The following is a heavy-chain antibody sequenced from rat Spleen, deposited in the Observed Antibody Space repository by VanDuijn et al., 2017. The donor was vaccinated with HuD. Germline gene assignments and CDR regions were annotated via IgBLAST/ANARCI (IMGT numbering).Heavy chain of an antibody. CDR3: ARRHDGYTDYFDY. V-gene: IGHV5-25*01. D-gene: IGHD1-6*01. CDR1: GFTFSNYD. J-gene: IGHJ2*01. Sequence: EVQLVESGGGLVQPGRSLKLSCAASGFTFSNYDMAWVRQAATKGLEWVASISTSGGSTYYRDSVKGRFTVSRDNAKSTLYLQMDSLRSEDTATYYCARRHDGYTDYFDYWGQGVMVTVSS. CDR2: ISTSGGST.